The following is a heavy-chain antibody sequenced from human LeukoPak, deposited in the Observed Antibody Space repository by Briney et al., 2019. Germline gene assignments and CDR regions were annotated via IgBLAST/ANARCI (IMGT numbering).Heavy chain of an antibody. CDR1: GYTFTTYD. Sequence: ASVKVSCKASGYTFTTYDIYWLRQATGHGLQWMGWMNPNSGNTGSAQSFQGRATMTRNASMSSAYMELSSLRPEDTAVYYCARGSFSRWTTQSYFDYWGQGTLVTVSS. CDR3: ARGSFSRWTTQSYFDY. D-gene: IGHD4-23*01. V-gene: IGHV1-8*01. J-gene: IGHJ4*02. CDR2: MNPNSGNT.